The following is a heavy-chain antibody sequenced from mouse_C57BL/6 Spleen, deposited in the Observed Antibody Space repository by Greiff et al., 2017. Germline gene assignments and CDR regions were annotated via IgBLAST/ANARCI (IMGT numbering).Heavy chain of an antibody. CDR1: GFSLTSYG. CDR3: AKNLGPLRDYAMDY. V-gene: IGHV2-5*01. CDR2: IWRGGST. J-gene: IGHJ4*01. D-gene: IGHD2-12*01. Sequence: QVQLKESGPGLVQPSQSLSITCTVSGFSLTSYGVHWVRQSPGKGLEWLGVIWRGGSTDYNAAFMSRLSITKDNSKSQVFFKMNSLQADDTSIYYCAKNLGPLRDYAMDYWGQGTSVTVSS.